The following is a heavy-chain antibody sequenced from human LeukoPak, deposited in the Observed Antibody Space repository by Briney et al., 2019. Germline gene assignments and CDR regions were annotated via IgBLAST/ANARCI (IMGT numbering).Heavy chain of an antibody. Sequence: HPGGSLKLSCAASGFTFSGSAMHWVRQASGKGLEWVGRIRSKANSYATAYAASVKGRFTISRDDSKNTAYLQMNSLSVEDTAVYYCARSWTSGYQVLVYMDVWGKGTTVTVSS. CDR1: GFTFSGSA. D-gene: IGHD2-2*01. V-gene: IGHV3-73*01. CDR3: ARSWTSGYQVLVYMDV. CDR2: IRSKANSYAT. J-gene: IGHJ6*03.